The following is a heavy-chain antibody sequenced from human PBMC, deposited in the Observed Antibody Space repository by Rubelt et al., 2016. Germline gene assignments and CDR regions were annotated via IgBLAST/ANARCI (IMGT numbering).Heavy chain of an antibody. CDR2: ISAYNGNT. J-gene: IGHJ4*02. V-gene: IGHV1-18*01. Sequence: QVQLVQSGAEVKKPGASVKVSCKASGYTFTSYGISWVRQAPGQGLEWMGWISAYNGNTNYAQKLTGRVTMTTDTSTSKSYMELRSLRSDETAGDYCARVLNDYDSLTGYDYWGQGTLVTVSS. D-gene: IGHD3-9*01. CDR3: ARVLNDYDSLTGYDY. CDR1: GYTFTSYG.